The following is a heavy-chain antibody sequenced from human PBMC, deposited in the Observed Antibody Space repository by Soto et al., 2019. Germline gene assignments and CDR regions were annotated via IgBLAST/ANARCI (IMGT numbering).Heavy chain of an antibody. CDR2: ISWNSDSI. J-gene: IGHJ4*02. CDR3: VKDVGGLGYCSSTTCYMAFGY. Sequence: PGGSLRLSCAASGFTFDDYAMHWVRQGPGKDLEWVSGISWNSDSIGYADSVKGRFTISRDNAKNSLYLQMNSLRAEDTALYYCVKDVGGLGYCSSTTCYMAFGYWGQGALVTVSS. V-gene: IGHV3-9*01. D-gene: IGHD2-2*01. CDR1: GFTFDDYA.